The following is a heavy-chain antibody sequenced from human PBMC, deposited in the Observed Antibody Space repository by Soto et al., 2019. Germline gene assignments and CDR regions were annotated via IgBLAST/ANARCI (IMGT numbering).Heavy chain of an antibody. D-gene: IGHD6-13*01. J-gene: IGHJ4*02. V-gene: IGHV3-23*01. Sequence: GGSLRLSCAASGFTFSSYAMSWVRQAPGKGLEWVSAISGSGGSTSYADSVKGRFTISRDHSKNTLYLQMNSLRAEDTAVYYCAKIRGYSSSWYCDYWGQGTLVTVSS. CDR2: ISGSGGST. CDR1: GFTFSSYA. CDR3: AKIRGYSSSWYCDY.